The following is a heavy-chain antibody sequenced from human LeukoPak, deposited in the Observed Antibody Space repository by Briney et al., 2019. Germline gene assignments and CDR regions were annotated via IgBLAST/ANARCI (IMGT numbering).Heavy chain of an antibody. CDR1: GFTFSNAW. Sequence: GGSLRLSCAASGFTFSNAWMGWVRQAPGKGLEWVGRIKSKTDGGTTDYAAPVKGRFTISRDDSKNTLYLQMNSLKTEDTAVYYCTTTIGYYDYVWGSYRADYWGQGTLVTVSS. J-gene: IGHJ4*02. D-gene: IGHD3-16*02. CDR3: TTTIGYYDYVWGSYRADY. V-gene: IGHV3-15*01. CDR2: IKSKTDGGTT.